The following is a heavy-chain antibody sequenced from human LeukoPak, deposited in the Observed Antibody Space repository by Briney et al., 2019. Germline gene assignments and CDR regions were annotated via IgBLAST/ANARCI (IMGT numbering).Heavy chain of an antibody. CDR2: IRYDGSNK. Sequence: AGGSLRLSCAASGFTFSSYGMHWVRQAPGKGLEWVAFIRYDGSNKYYADSVKGRFTISRDNSKNTLYLQMNSLRAEDTAVYYCAKDLVGTTHVGDYFDYWGQGTLVTVSS. CDR1: GFTFSSYG. D-gene: IGHD1-14*01. CDR3: AKDLVGTTHVGDYFDY. V-gene: IGHV3-30*02. J-gene: IGHJ4*02.